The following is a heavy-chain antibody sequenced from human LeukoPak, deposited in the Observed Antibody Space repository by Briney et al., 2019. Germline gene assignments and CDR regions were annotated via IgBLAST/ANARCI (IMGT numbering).Heavy chain of an antibody. CDR3: ARGRGYDILTGYYRAYYFDY. J-gene: IGHJ4*02. D-gene: IGHD3-9*01. V-gene: IGHV4-59*01. Sequence: PSETLSLTCTVSGGSISSYYWSWIRQPPGKGLEWIGYIYYSGSTNYNPSLKSRVTISVDTSKNQFSLKLSSVTAADTAVYYCARGRGYDILTGYYRAYYFDYWGQGTLVTVSS. CDR1: GGSISSYY. CDR2: IYYSGST.